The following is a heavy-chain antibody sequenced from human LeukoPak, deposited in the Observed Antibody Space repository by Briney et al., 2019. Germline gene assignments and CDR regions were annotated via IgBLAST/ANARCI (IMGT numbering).Heavy chain of an antibody. D-gene: IGHD5-18*01. V-gene: IGHV6-1*01. CDR2: TYYRSKWYN. J-gene: IGHJ5*02. CDR3: ARAERGYSYGYRRFDP. Sequence: SQTLSLTCAISGDSVSSKSTAWNWITQSPSRGLEWLGRTYYRSKWYNGYAVSVKSRITINPDTSKNQFSLKLSSVTAADTAVYYCARAERGYSYGYRRFDPWGQGTLVTVSS. CDR1: GDSVSSKSTA.